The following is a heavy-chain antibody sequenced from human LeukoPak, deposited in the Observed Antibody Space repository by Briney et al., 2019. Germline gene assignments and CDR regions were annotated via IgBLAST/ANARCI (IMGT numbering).Heavy chain of an antibody. CDR2: IYYSGST. CDR1: GGSISSSSYY. Sequence: PSETLSLTCTVSGGSISSSSYYWGWIRQPPGKGLEWIGSIYYSGSTYYNPSLKSRVTISVDTSKNQFSLKLSSVTAADTAVYCCARVPSDYWGQGTLVTVSS. CDR3: ARVPSDY. V-gene: IGHV4-39*07. J-gene: IGHJ4*02.